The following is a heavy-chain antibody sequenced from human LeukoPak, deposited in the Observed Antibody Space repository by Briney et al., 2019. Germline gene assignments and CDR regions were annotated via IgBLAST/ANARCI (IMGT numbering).Heavy chain of an antibody. J-gene: IGHJ4*02. CDR3: AKDWLSYFDY. V-gene: IGHV3-30*18. CDR2: ISYDGSNK. Sequence: GGSLRLSCAASGFIFSSYWMHWVRQAPGKGLEWVAVISYDGSNKYYADSVKGRFTISRDNSKNTLYLQMNSLRAEDTAVYYCAKDWLSYFDYWGQGTLVTVSS. D-gene: IGHD3-10*01. CDR1: GFIFSSYW.